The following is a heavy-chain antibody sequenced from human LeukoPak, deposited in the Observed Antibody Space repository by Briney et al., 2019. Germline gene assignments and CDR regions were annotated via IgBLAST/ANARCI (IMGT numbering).Heavy chain of an antibody. CDR3: AREVVSGTGASYYFDY. Sequence: SETLSLTCTVSGGSISSYYWSWIRQPPGKGLEWIGYIFYSGSTNYNASLKSRVTISVDTSKNQFSLKLSSVTAADTAVYYCAREVVSGTGASYYFDYWGQGTLVTVSS. CDR2: IFYSGST. D-gene: IGHD7-27*01. V-gene: IGHV4-59*12. J-gene: IGHJ4*02. CDR1: GGSISSYY.